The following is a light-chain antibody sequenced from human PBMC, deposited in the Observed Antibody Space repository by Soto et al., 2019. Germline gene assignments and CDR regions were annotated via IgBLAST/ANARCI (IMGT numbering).Light chain of an antibody. J-gene: IGKJ2*01. CDR3: QQYNDFQYT. V-gene: IGKV1-5*03. CDR2: KAT. CDR1: QIIGSW. Sequence: DIQMTQSPSTLSASVGDGVTITCRASQIIGSWLAWYQQKPGKAPKLLIYKATNLHSGVPSRFSGSGSGTDFSLTISSLQPEDSATYFCQQYNDFQYTFGPGNKWEI.